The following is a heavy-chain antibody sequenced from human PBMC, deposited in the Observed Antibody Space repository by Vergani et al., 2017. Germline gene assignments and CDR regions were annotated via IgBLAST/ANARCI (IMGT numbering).Heavy chain of an antibody. CDR3: ARVSGYCSSTSCYYYYGMDV. CDR1: GFTFSSYS. D-gene: IGHD2-2*01. J-gene: IGHJ6*02. CDR2: ISSSSSYI. Sequence: EVQLVESGGGLVKPGGSLRLSCAASGFTFSSYSMNWVRLAPGKGLEWVSSISSSSSYINYADSVKGRFTISRDNAKNSLYLQMNSLRAEDTAVYYCARVSGYCSSTSCYYYYGMDVWGQGTTVTVSS. V-gene: IGHV3-21*01.